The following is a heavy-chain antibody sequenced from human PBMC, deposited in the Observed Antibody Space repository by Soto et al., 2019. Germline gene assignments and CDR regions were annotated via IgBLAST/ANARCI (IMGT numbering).Heavy chain of an antibody. CDR1: EHTCTNYG. V-gene: IGHV1-18*04. CDR3: AGGQGSLIPYYFDS. Sequence: QVQLVQSGAEVKKPGASVRVSCKASEHTCTNYGINWVRLAPGQGLEWMGWINTYSGNTIYAQKFQDRLTITTDTSTNTASMELRSLTSDDTAVFYCAGGQGSLIPYYFDSWGQGTLVTVSS. D-gene: IGHD2-2*01. CDR2: INTYSGNT. J-gene: IGHJ4*02.